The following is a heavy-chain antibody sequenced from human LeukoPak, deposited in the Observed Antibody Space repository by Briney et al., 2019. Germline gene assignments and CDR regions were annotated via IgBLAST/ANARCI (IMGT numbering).Heavy chain of an antibody. D-gene: IGHD4-23*01. J-gene: IGHJ4*02. CDR3: AALYGGNPYDADY. V-gene: IGHV1-18*01. CDR2: ISAYNGNT. Sequence: GASVKVSCKASGGTFSSYGISWVRQAPGQGLEWMGWISAYNGNTNYAQKLQGRVTMITDTSTSTAYMELRSLRSDDTAVYYCAALYGGNPYDADYWGQGTLVTVSS. CDR1: GGTFSSYG.